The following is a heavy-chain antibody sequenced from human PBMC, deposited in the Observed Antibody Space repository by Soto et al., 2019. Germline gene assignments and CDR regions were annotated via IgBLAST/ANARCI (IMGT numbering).Heavy chain of an antibody. D-gene: IGHD3-22*01. J-gene: IGHJ4*02. V-gene: IGHV3-33*01. CDR2: IYYDGSNK. Sequence: QVQLVESGGGVVQPGRSLRLSCAASGFTFSSYGMHWVRQAPGKGLEWVAVIYYDGSNKYYADSVKGRFTISRDNSKNTLYLQMNSLRAEDTAVYYCERDIKDDGSGYYAGFEYWGQGTLVTVSS. CDR1: GFTFSSYG. CDR3: ERDIKDDGSGYYAGFEY.